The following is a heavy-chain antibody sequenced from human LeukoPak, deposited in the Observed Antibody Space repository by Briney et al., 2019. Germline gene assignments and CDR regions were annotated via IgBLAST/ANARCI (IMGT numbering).Heavy chain of an antibody. J-gene: IGHJ4*02. Sequence: GGSLRLSCAASGFTFSSYAMSWVRQAPGKGLEWVSAISGSGGSTYYADSVKGRFTISRDNSKNTLYLQMNSLRAEDTAVYYCARCPDFWSGYADYWGQGTLVTVSS. CDR1: GFTFSSYA. CDR2: ISGSGGST. CDR3: ARCPDFWSGYADY. D-gene: IGHD3-3*01. V-gene: IGHV3-23*01.